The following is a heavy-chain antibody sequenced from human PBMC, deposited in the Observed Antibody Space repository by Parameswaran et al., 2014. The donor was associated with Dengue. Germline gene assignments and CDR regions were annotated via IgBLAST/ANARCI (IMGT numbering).Heavy chain of an antibody. Sequence: WVRQAPGQRLEWIGWIVVGSGNTNYAQKFQERVTITRDMSTSTAYMELSSLRSEDTAVYYCAADGPRYSSGTYFDYWGQRGTLVTVSS. D-gene: IGHD3-10*01. CDR3: AADGPRYSSGTYFDY. V-gene: IGHV1-58*01. J-gene: IGHJ4*01. CDR2: IVVGSGNT.